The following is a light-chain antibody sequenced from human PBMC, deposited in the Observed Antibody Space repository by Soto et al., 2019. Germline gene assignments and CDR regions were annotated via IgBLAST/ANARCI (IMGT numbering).Light chain of an antibody. Sequence: ALTQPASVSGSPGQSITISCTGSNSDFGTYNYVSWYQQLPGKAPKLVISEVTNRPSGISGRFSGSKSGNAASLTISGLQAEDEATYYCSSYTSTSTLYVFGPGTKVTVL. J-gene: IGLJ1*01. CDR3: SSYTSTSTLYV. CDR1: NSDFGTYNY. V-gene: IGLV2-14*01. CDR2: EVT.